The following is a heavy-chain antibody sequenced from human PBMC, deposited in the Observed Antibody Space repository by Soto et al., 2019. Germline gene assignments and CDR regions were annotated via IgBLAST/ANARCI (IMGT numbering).Heavy chain of an antibody. Sequence: SGPTLVNPTQTLTLTCTFSGFSLSTSGEGVGWIRQPPGKALDWLALIYWNDDKFYSPSLKSRLTITKDTSRNQVVLTMTNMDPVDTATYFCVHLPYTLYFFDYCGQGALVTVSS. CDR3: VHLPYTLYFFDY. CDR2: IYWNDDK. V-gene: IGHV2-5*01. J-gene: IGHJ4*02. D-gene: IGHD2-2*02. CDR1: GFSLSTSGEG.